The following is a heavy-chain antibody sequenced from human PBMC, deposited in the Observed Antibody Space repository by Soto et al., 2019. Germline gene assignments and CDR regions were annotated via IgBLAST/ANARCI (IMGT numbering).Heavy chain of an antibody. Sequence: QVQLVQSGAEVKKPGASVKVSCKASGYTFTGYYMHWVRQAPGQGLEWMGWINPNSGGTNYAQKFQGWVTMNRDPSISTAYMELSRLRSDDTAVYYCARRTGDYGTNWYFDLWGRGTLVTVSS. V-gene: IGHV1-2*04. D-gene: IGHD7-27*01. CDR1: GYTFTGYY. CDR3: ARRTGDYGTNWYFDL. J-gene: IGHJ2*01. CDR2: INPNSGGT.